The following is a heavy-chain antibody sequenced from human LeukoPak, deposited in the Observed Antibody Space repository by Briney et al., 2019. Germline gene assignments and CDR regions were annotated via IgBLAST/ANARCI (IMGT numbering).Heavy chain of an antibody. CDR2: IYHSGST. J-gene: IGHJ3*02. CDR1: GYSISSGYY. V-gene: IGHV4-38-2*01. Sequence: SETLSLTCAVSGYSISSGYYWGWIRQSPGKGLEWIGKIYHSGSTYYNPSLKSRVTISVDTSKNQFSLKLSSVTAADTAVYYCARGYSYGYSDALDIWGQGTMVTVSS. CDR3: ARGYSYGYSDALDI. D-gene: IGHD5-18*01.